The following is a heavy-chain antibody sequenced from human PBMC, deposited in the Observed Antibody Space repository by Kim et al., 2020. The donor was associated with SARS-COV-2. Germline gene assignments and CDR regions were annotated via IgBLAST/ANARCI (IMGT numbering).Heavy chain of an antibody. V-gene: IGHV3-49*03. Sequence: GGSLRLSCTASGFTFGDYAMSWFRQAPGKGLEWVGFIRSKAYGGTTEYAASVKGRFTISRDDSKSIAYLQMNSLKTEDTAVYYCTRSKQAWIQRDFDYWGQGTLVTVSS. CDR1: GFTFGDYA. J-gene: IGHJ4*02. CDR2: IRSKAYGGTT. CDR3: TRSKQAWIQRDFDY. D-gene: IGHD5-18*01.